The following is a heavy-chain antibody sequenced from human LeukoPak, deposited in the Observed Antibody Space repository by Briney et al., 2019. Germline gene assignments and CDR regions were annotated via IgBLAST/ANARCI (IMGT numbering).Heavy chain of an antibody. CDR3: ARGPNSNWSGLDF. D-gene: IGHD6-6*01. CDR1: GFSFSGHW. CDR2: ISPTGSTT. Sequence: HPGGSLRLSCTASGFSFSGHWMHWARQLPGKGLVWVSRISPTGSTTSYADSVKGRFTVSRDNAKNTLYLQVNNPRVEDTAVYYCARGPNSNWSGLDFWGQGTLLTVSS. J-gene: IGHJ4*02. V-gene: IGHV3-74*01.